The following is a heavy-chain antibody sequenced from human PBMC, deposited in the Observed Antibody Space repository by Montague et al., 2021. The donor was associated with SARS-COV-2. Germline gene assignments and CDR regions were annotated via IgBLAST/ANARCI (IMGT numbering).Heavy chain of an antibody. J-gene: IGHJ4*02. CDR2: VDYSGNT. V-gene: IGHV4-39*01. CDR1: GGPISGSSDY. D-gene: IGHD5-18*01. CDR3: AGREYSYGGGD. Sequence: SETLSLTCTVTGGPISGSSDYWGWIRQSPGKGLEWIASVDYSGNTYYSPSLKSRLTISVDTSKNQFSLKLNSVTAADTALYYCAGREYSYGGGDWGQGTLVTVSS.